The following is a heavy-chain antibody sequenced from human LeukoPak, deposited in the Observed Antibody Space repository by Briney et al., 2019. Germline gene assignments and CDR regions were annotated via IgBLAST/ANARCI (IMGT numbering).Heavy chain of an antibody. CDR1: GGSISSYY. CDR3: ARQDSGWPNWFDP. D-gene: IGHD6-19*01. V-gene: IGHV4-59*08. J-gene: IGHJ5*02. Sequence: PSETLSFTCTVSGGSISSYYWSWIRQPPGKGLEWIGYIYYSGSTNYNPSLKSRVTISVDTSKNQFSLKLSSVTAADTAVYYCARQDSGWPNWFDPWGQGTLVTVSS. CDR2: IYYSGST.